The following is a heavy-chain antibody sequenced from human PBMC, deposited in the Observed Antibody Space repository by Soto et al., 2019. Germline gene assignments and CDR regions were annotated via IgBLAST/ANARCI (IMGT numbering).Heavy chain of an antibody. CDR2: ISFDGNNK. V-gene: IGHV3-30*18. D-gene: IGHD5-18*01. J-gene: IGHJ3*01. CDR3: VKGDLDTAVVNSPDAFDF. Sequence: QVKLVESGGGVVQPGRSLRLSCEASGFIFNDYGMHWVRQAPGKGLGWVAVISFDGNNKYYAQSVKGRFTISRDNSKNTLFLHMDSLRREDTAVYHCVKGDLDTAVVNSPDAFDFWGQGTMVTVSS. CDR1: GFIFNDYG.